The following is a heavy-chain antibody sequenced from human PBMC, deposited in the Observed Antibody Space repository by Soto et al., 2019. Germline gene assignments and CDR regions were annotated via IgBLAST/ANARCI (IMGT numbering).Heavy chain of an antibody. Sequence: QVQLQESGPGLVKPSETLSLTCTVSGGSISSYYWSGIRQPPGKGLEWIGYIYYSGITDYHPSLKSRVTISVDTSKSQVSLTLSSVTAAETAVYYCARGGGVYYFDYWGQGTLVTFSS. CDR3: ARGGGVYYFDY. CDR2: IYYSGIT. D-gene: IGHD2-8*02. J-gene: IGHJ4*02. V-gene: IGHV4-59*01. CDR1: GGSISSYY.